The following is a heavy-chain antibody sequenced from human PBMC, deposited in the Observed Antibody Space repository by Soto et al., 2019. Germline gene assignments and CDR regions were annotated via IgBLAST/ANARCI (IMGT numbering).Heavy chain of an antibody. Sequence: LRLSCAASGFTFSSYSMNWVRLAPGKGLEWVSYISSSSTTIFYSDSVRGRFTISRDSVKNSVHLQISSLRDEDTAVYYCARGSSGWYDYWGQGTRVTVSS. J-gene: IGHJ4*02. D-gene: IGHD6-19*01. CDR1: GFTFSSYS. CDR3: ARGSSGWYDY. CDR2: ISSSSTTI. V-gene: IGHV3-48*02.